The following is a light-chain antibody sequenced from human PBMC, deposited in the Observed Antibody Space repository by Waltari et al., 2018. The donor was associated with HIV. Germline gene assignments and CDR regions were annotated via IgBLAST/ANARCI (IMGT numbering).Light chain of an antibody. CDR2: AAS. CDR1: QSLSSND. V-gene: IGKV3-20*01. J-gene: IGKJ5*01. CDR3: QQYGSSPPIT. Sequence: EIVLTQSPGTLSLSPGERATLSCRASQSLSSNDLAWYQEKPGQAPRLLIYAASSRASGIPDRFSGSGAGTDFTLTISRLEPEDFAVYYCQQYGSSPPITFGQGTRLEIK.